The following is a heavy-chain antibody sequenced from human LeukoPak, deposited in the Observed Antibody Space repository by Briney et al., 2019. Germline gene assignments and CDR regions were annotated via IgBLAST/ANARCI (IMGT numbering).Heavy chain of an antibody. D-gene: IGHD3-22*01. CDR1: GFTFSDYY. V-gene: IGHV3-11*01. CDR3: ARCPDDYYDSSGYYYVIFDY. Sequence: GGSLRLSCAASGFTFSDYYMSWIRQAPGKGLEWVSYISSSGSTIYYADSVKGRFTISRDNAKNSLYLQMNSLRAEDTAVYYCARCPDDYYDSSGYYYVIFDYWGQGTLATVSS. CDR2: ISSSGSTI. J-gene: IGHJ4*02.